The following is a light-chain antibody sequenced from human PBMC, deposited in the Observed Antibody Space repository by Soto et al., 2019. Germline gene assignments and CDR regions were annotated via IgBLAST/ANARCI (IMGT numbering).Light chain of an antibody. CDR2: GAS. V-gene: IGKV3-20*01. Sequence: EVVLTQSPGTLSLSPGERATLSCRARQSVTSNYLAWYQQTPGQAPRLLFFGASIRATGIPDRFSGSGSGTDFTLTMSRLKAEECAVYNCQQYCRAPRTFGQGTKVDIK. CDR1: QSVTSNY. CDR3: QQYCRAPRT. J-gene: IGKJ1*01.